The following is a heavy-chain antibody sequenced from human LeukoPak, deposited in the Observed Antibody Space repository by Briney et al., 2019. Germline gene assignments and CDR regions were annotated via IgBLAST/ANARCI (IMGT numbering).Heavy chain of an antibody. CDR2: IFHSGIT. D-gene: IGHD3-10*01. CDR1: GYSISSGYY. J-gene: IGHJ5*02. CDR3: ARGGPYGSGSYYNPESLPKNANWFDP. V-gene: IGHV4-38-2*02. Sequence: SETLSLTCTVSGYSISSGYYWGWIRQPPGKGLEWIGTIFHSGITYYNPSLKSRVTISVDTSKNQFSLKLSSVTAADTAVYYCARGGPYGSGSYYNPESLPKNANWFDPWGQGTLVTVSS.